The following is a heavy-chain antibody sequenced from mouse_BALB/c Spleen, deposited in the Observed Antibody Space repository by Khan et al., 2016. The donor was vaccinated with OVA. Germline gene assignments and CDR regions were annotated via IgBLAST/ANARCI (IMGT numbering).Heavy chain of an antibody. CDR3: ANHRGSSAWLTY. CDR1: GYTFTSYW. V-gene: IGHV1-7*01. D-gene: IGHD1-1*01. Sequence: VQLQQSGAELAKPGASVKMSCKASGYTFTSYWMHWVKQRPGQGLEWIGYINPSTGYTEYNQRFKDKATLTADTSSSTAYMQLSSLTSEESAVYYCANHRGSSAWLTYWGQGTLVTVSA. CDR2: INPSTGYT. J-gene: IGHJ3*01.